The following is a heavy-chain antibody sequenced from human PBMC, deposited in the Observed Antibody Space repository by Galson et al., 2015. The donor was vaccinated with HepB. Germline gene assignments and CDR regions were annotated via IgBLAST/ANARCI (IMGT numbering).Heavy chain of an antibody. CDR1: GDSVSSQSAA. CDR3: ARVRGSFTATDAFDI. J-gene: IGHJ3*02. D-gene: IGHD1-26*01. Sequence: CAISGDSVSSQSAAWNWIRQSPSRGLEWLGRTYYRSKWNNDYAESVQSRITINPDTSKNQFSLQLNSVTPEDTAVYYCARVRGSFTATDAFDIWGQGTMVTVSS. V-gene: IGHV6-1*01. CDR2: TYYRSKWNN.